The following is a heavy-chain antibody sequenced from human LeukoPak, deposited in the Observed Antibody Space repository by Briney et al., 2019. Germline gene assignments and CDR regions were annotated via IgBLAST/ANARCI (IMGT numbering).Heavy chain of an antibody. Sequence: GGSLRLSCVASGFSLGNYGMHWVRQTPDKGLEWLAVIRSDGNDKYYADSVKGRFTISRDNAKNSLYLQMNSLRAEDTAVYYCARAPRDFASDYWGQGTLVTVSS. D-gene: IGHD3-3*01. CDR3: ARAPRDFASDY. V-gene: IGHV3-33*01. CDR2: IRSDGNDK. CDR1: GFSLGNYG. J-gene: IGHJ4*02.